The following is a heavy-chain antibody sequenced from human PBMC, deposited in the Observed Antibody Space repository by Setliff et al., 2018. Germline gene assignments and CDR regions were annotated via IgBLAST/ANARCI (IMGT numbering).Heavy chain of an antibody. Sequence: SETLSLTCTVSGYSISSGYYWGWIRQPPGKGLEWIGSIYYSGSTYYNPSLKSRVTISVDTSKNQFSLKLSSVTAADTAVYYCARLGSARYDSSGYYPDNWFDPWGQGTLVTVPQ. CDR3: ARLGSARYDSSGYYPDNWFDP. D-gene: IGHD3-22*01. V-gene: IGHV4-38-2*02. J-gene: IGHJ5*02. CDR2: IYYSGST. CDR1: GYSISSGYY.